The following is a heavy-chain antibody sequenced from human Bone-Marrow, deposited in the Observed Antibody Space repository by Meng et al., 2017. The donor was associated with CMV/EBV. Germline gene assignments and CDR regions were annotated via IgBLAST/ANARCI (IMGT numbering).Heavy chain of an antibody. CDR2: INHSGST. D-gene: IGHD2-2*01. V-gene: IGHV4-34*01. Sequence: SEPLSLTCAVYGGSFSGYYWSWIRQPPGKGLEWIGEINHSGSTNYNPSLKSRVTISVDTSKNQFSLKLSSVTAADTAVYYCARAACSSTSCYLPEYFDYWGQGTLVTVSS. CDR1: GGSFSGYY. J-gene: IGHJ4*02. CDR3: ARAACSSTSCYLPEYFDY.